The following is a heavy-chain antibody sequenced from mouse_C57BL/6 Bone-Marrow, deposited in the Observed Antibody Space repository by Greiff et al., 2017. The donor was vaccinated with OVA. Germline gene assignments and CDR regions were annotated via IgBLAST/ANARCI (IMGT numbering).Heavy chain of an antibody. CDR1: GFTFSSYG. J-gene: IGHJ2*01. CDR2: ISSGGRYT. D-gene: IGHD2-5*01. Sequence: EVQVVESGGDLVKPGGSLKLSCAASGFTFSSYGMSWVRQTPDKRLEWVATISSGGRYTSYPDSVKGRFTISRDNAKNTLYLQMSSLKSEDTAMYDCARHVRPLYSNSDFDYWGQGTTLTVSS. CDR3: ARHVRPLYSNSDFDY. V-gene: IGHV5-6*01.